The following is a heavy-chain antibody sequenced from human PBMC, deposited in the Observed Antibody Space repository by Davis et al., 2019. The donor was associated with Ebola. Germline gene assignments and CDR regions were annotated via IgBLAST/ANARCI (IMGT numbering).Heavy chain of an antibody. CDR3: AREFLVTGYKCADL. J-gene: IGHJ5*02. CDR1: GNSMSDYY. CDR2: IYYSGTT. Sequence: SETLSLTCTVSGNSMSDYYYNWIRQPPGGGLEWIGNIYYSGTTNRNPSLMSRVTISGDMSRNQFSLTLNSVTAADTAIYYCAREFLVTGYKCADLWGQGTLVTVSS. V-gene: IGHV4-59*01. D-gene: IGHD3-9*01.